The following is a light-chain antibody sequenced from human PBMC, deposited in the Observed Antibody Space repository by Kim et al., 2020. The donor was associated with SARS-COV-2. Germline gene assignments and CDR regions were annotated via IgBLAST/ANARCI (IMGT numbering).Light chain of an antibody. CDR1: QSVSSSY. Sequence: EIVLTQSPGTLSLSPGERATLSCRASQSVSSSYLAWYQQKPGQAPRLLIYGASSRATGIPDRFSGSGSGTDFTLTISRLEPEDFAVYYCQQYGSTHLTLGGGTKVDIK. CDR2: GAS. J-gene: IGKJ4*01. V-gene: IGKV3-20*01. CDR3: QQYGSTHLT.